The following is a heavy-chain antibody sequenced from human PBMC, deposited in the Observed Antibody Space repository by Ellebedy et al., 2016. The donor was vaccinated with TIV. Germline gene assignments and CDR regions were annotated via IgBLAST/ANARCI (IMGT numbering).Heavy chain of an antibody. J-gene: IGHJ4*02. CDR3: ASDYGSGIAY. Sequence: GESLKISCAASGFTFSSYAMHWVRQAPGKGLEWVAVISHDGRNKYYAGSVKGRFTISRDNSKNTLYLQMNSLRAEDTAVDYCASDYGSGIAYWGQGALVTVSS. CDR2: ISHDGRNK. D-gene: IGHD3-10*01. CDR1: GFTFSSYA. V-gene: IGHV3-30*04.